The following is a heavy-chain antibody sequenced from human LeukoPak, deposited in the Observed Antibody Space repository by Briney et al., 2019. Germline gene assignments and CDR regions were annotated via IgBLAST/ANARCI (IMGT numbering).Heavy chain of an antibody. V-gene: IGHV4-39*01. D-gene: IGHD1-26*01. CDR2: LYYSGST. J-gene: IGHJ4*02. CDR3: ARLSGSDFDY. Sequence: PSETLSLTCTVSGGSISSSYYYWGWIRQPPGRGLQWIGSLYYSGSTYYNPSLRSRVTISVDTSENQFSLKLSSVSAADTAVYYCARLSGSDFDYWGQGTLVTVSS. CDR1: GGSISSSYYY.